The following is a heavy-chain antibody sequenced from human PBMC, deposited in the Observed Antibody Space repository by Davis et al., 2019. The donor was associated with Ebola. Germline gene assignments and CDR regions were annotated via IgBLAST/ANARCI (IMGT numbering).Heavy chain of an antibody. CDR2: ISGIGVST. D-gene: IGHD3-10*01. V-gene: IGHV3-23*01. Sequence: GESLKISCAASGFTFSSYAMSWVRQAPGKGLEWVSGISGIGVSTYYADSVKGRFTISRDNSKNTLYLQMNSLRAEDTAVYYCARPALWFGDNCFDPWGQGTLVTVSS. CDR3: ARPALWFGDNCFDP. CDR1: GFTFSSYA. J-gene: IGHJ5*02.